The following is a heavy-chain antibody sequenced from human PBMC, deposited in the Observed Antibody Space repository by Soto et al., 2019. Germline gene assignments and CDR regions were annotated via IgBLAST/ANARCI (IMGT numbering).Heavy chain of an antibody. V-gene: IGHV4-61*01. Sequence: SETLSLTCTVSGGSVSSGSYYWSWIRQPPGKGLEWIGYIYYSVSTNYNPSLKSRVTISVDTSKNQFSLKLSSVTAADTAVYYCARAGSWSIFDYWGQGTLVTVSS. CDR2: IYYSVST. D-gene: IGHD6-13*01. J-gene: IGHJ4*02. CDR1: GGSVSSGSYY. CDR3: ARAGSWSIFDY.